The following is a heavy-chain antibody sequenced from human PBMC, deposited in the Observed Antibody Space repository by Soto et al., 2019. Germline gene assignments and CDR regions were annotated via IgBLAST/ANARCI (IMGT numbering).Heavy chain of an antibody. CDR1: RLTFSGYW. V-gene: IGHV3-7*01. CDR2: IKHDGSEE. Sequence: EEPLVESGGGLVQPGGSLRLSCGASRLTFSGYWMSWVRQAPGKGLEWVANIKHDGSEEHYVDSVKGRFTISRDDAKNSVYLRMNSLRADDTAVYHCVRDWDVWGKGTTVTVSS. CDR3: VRDWDV. J-gene: IGHJ6*04.